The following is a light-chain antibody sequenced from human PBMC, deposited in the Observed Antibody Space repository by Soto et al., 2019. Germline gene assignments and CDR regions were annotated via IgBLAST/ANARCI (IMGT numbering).Light chain of an antibody. V-gene: IGLV1-40*01. CDR3: QSYDSSLSGYV. CDR2: GNS. CDR1: SSNIGAGYD. Sequence: QSALTQPPSVSGAPGQRVTISCTGSSSNIGAGYDVHWYQQLPGTAPKLLIYGNSNRPSGVPDRFSGSKSGTSASLAITGLPAEDEADYYCQSYDSSLSGYVFGPGTKLTVL. J-gene: IGLJ1*01.